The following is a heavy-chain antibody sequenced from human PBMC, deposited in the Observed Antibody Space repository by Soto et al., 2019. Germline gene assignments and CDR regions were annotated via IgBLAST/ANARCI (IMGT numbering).Heavy chain of an antibody. D-gene: IGHD1-26*01. CDR2: MNPNSGNT. CDR1: GYTFTSYD. V-gene: IGHV1-8*01. J-gene: IGHJ5*02. CDR3: VRGSGWFAP. Sequence: QVQLVQSGAEVKKPGASVKVSCKASGYTFTSYDINWVRQATGPGLEWMEWMNPNSGNTGYAQKFEGSIAMTRNTHITTAYQDLSSARSEDTAVYDCVRGSGWFAPWGQGTLVTVSS.